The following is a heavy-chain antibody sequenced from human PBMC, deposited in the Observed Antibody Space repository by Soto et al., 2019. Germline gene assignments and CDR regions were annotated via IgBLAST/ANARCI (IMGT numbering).Heavy chain of an antibody. Sequence: QVQLQESGPGLVKPSQTLSLTCTVSGGSISGGAHYWSWIRQLPGKGLEWIGNIYYSGSNYYNPSLKSRVTISVDTSNNQFSLNLSSVTAADTAIYYCARDRYGVPRGDYFDSWGQGILVTVSS. CDR1: GGSISGGAHY. J-gene: IGHJ4*02. D-gene: IGHD4-17*01. V-gene: IGHV4-31*03. CDR2: IYYSGSN. CDR3: ARDRYGVPRGDYFDS.